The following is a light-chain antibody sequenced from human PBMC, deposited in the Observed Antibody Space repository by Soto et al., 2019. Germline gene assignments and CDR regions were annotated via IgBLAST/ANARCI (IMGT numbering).Light chain of an antibody. J-gene: IGKJ1*01. CDR1: QSISNW. V-gene: IGKV1-5*01. Sequence: DIQMTQSPSTLSASVGDRVTITCRASQSISNWVAWYQQKPGKVPELLIYDASRLQSGVPLRFSGSGSGTEFTLTISSLQPDDFATYYCQQYSSHSPFGPGTKADIK. CDR3: QQYSSHSP. CDR2: DAS.